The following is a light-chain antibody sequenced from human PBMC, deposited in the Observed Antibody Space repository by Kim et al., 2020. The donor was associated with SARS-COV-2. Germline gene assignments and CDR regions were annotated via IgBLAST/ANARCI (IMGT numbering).Light chain of an antibody. Sequence: QSALTKPASVSGSPGQSITISCTGTSSDVGGYNYVSWYQQHPGKAPKLMIYDVSNRPSGVSNRFSGSKSGNTASLTICGLQAEDEADYYCSSYTSSSTVVFGGGTQLTVL. CDR2: DVS. V-gene: IGLV2-14*03. CDR1: SSDVGGYNY. J-gene: IGLJ2*01. CDR3: SSYTSSSTVV.